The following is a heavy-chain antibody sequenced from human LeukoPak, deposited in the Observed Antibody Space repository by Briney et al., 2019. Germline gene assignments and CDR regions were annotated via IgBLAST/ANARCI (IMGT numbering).Heavy chain of an antibody. J-gene: IGHJ4*02. CDR2: IKQDGGEI. Sequence: GGSLRLSCVASGFTFSSYWMSWVRQAPGKGLEWVANIKQDGGEIFYVDSVKGRFTISRDNAKNSLYLQMNSLRAEDTAVYYCARDHYYDSSGYDYWGQGTLVTVSS. CDR3: ARDHYYDSSGYDY. CDR1: GFTFSSYW. D-gene: IGHD3-22*01. V-gene: IGHV3-7*01.